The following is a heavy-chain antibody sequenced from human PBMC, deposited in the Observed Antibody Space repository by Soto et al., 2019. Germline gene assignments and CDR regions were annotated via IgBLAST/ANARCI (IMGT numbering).Heavy chain of an antibody. Sequence: LSLTCTVSGGSISPYYWSWIRQPPGKGLEWIGYIYYSGNTNYNPSLESRVTISVDTSRNQFSLKLTSVTAADTAVYYCARKGAAASYSHYYMDVWGRGTTVTVSS. CDR2: IYYSGNT. V-gene: IGHV4-59*01. J-gene: IGHJ6*03. D-gene: IGHD6-13*01. CDR3: ARKGAAASYSHYYMDV. CDR1: GGSISPYY.